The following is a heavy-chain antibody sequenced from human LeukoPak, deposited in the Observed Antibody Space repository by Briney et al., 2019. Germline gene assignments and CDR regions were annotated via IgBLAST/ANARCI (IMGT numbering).Heavy chain of an antibody. J-gene: IGHJ5*02. V-gene: IGHV1-2*02. CDR3: ARDNQDSSSWYTFGWFDP. CDR1: GYTFTGYY. D-gene: IGHD6-13*01. CDR2: INPNSGGT. Sequence: ASVKVSCKASGYTFTGYYMHWVRQAPGQGLEWMGWINPNSGGTNYAQKFQGRVTMARDTSISTAYMELSRLRSDDTAVYYCARDNQDSSSWYTFGWFDPWGQGTVVTVSS.